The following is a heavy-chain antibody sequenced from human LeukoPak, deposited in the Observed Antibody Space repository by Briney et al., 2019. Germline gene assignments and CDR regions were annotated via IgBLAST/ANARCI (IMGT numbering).Heavy chain of an antibody. CDR3: ARDPPVGYSSGWYVPRGSNWFDP. Sequence: SETLSLTCTVSGGSISSSSYYWGWIRQPPGKGLEWIGSIYYSGSTYYNPSLKSRVTISVDTSKNQFSLKLSSVTAADTAVYYCARDPPVGYSSGWYVPRGSNWFDPWGQGTLDTVSS. CDR1: GGSISSSSYY. CDR2: IYYSGST. D-gene: IGHD6-19*01. V-gene: IGHV4-39*07. J-gene: IGHJ5*02.